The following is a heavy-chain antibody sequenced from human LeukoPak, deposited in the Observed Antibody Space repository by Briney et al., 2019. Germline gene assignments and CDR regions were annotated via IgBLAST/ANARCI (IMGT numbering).Heavy chain of an antibody. CDR2: IKSKTDGGTT. CDR3: TTDNWSNLGLWFRN. V-gene: IGHV3-15*01. D-gene: IGHD3-10*01. Sequence: KPGGSLRLSCAASGFTFSNAWMSWVRQAPGKGLEWVGRIKSKTDGGTTDYAAPVKGRFTIPRDDSKNTLYLQMNSLKTEDTALYYCTTDNWSNLGLWFRNWGQETLVTVSP. J-gene: IGHJ4*02. CDR1: GFTFSNAW.